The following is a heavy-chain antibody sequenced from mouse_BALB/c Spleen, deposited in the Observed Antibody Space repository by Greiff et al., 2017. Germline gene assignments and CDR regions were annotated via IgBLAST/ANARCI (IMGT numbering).Heavy chain of an antibody. Sequence: EVQLVESGAELVQPGASVKMSCTASGYTFTSYAMSWVRQTPGQGLEWIGYINPCGGGTNYNEKFKGKATLTSDKSSSTAYMQLSSLTSEDSAVYYCGRTGDYAGSDEFEDWGQGTIVTVSA. D-gene: IGHD2-13*01. CDR2: INPCGGGT. CDR3: GRTGDYAGSDEFED. CDR1: GYTFTSYA. V-gene: IGHV1-14*01. J-gene: IGHJ2*01.